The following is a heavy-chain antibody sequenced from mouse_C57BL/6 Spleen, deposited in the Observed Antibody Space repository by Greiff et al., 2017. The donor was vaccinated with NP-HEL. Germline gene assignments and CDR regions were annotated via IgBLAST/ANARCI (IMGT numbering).Heavy chain of an antibody. CDR2: INPSSGYT. Sequence: QVQLQQSGAELARPGASVKMSCKASGYTFTSYTMHWVKQRPGQGLEWIGYINPSSGYTKYNQKFKDKATLTADKSSSTAYMQLSSLTSEDSAVYYCARLVATSGRAMDYWGQGTSVTVSS. CDR1: GYTFTSYT. D-gene: IGHD1-1*01. CDR3: ARLVATSGRAMDY. V-gene: IGHV1-4*01. J-gene: IGHJ4*01.